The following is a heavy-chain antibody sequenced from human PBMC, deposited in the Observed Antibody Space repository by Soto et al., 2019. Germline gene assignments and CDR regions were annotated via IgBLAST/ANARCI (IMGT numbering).Heavy chain of an antibody. J-gene: IGHJ4*02. CDR2: IYYSGGT. CDR3: VGGRWLQLPLY. CDR1: GGSISSYY. V-gene: IGHV4-59*01. D-gene: IGHD5-12*01. Sequence: PSETLSFTCTVSGGSISSYYWSWIRQPPGKGLEWIGYIYYSGGTNYNPSLKSRVTISLDTSKNQFSLRLSSVTAADTAVYYCVGGRWLQLPLYWGQGALVTVSS.